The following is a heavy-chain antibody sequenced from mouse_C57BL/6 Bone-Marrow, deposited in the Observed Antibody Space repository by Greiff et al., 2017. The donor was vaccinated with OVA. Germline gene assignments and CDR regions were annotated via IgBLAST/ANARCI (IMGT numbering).Heavy chain of an antibody. Sequence: SAAAVDFSRYWMSWVRRAPGKGLEWIGEINPDSSTINYAPSLKDKFIISRDNAKNTLYLQMSKVRSEDTALYYCARPGNYFWAWFAYWGQGTLVTVSA. V-gene: IGHV4-1*01. CDR1: AVDFSRYW. CDR2: INPDSSTI. CDR3: ARPGNYFWAWFAY. J-gene: IGHJ3*01. D-gene: IGHD2-1*01.